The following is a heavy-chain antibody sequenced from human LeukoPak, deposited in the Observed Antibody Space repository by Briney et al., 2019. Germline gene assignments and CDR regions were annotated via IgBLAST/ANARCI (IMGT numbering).Heavy chain of an antibody. V-gene: IGHV3-23*01. D-gene: IGHD3-16*02. CDR3: AKDRGLRLGELSIFDY. CDR2: IIESGGST. Sequence: PGGSLRLSCAASGFTFSSYAMSWVRQAPGKGLEWVSAIIESGGSTYYADSVKGRFTISRDDSKNTLYLQMDSLRAEDTAVYYCAKDRGLRLGELSIFDYWGQGTLVTVSA. CDR1: GFTFSSYA. J-gene: IGHJ4*02.